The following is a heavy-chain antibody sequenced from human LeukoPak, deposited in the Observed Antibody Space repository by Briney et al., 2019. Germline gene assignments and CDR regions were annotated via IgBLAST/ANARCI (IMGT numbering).Heavy chain of an antibody. CDR2: IYHSGST. CDR3: ARSGYCSSTSCYPNYYGMDV. D-gene: IGHD2-2*01. Sequence: SETLSLTCAVPGGSISSSNWWSWVRQPPGKGLEWIGEIYHSGSTDYNPSLKSRVTISVDKSKNQFSLKLSSVTAADTAVYYCARSGYCSSTSCYPNYYGMDVWGQGTTVTVSS. V-gene: IGHV4-4*02. CDR1: GGSISSSNW. J-gene: IGHJ6*02.